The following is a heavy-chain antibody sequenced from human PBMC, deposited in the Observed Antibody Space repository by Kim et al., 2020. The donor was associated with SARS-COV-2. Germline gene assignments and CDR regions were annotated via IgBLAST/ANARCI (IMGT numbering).Heavy chain of an antibody. V-gene: IGHV4-34*01. CDR2: INHSGST. CDR1: GGSFSGYY. J-gene: IGHJ2*01. CDR3: ARGLFVDFWSGYTYWYFDL. D-gene: IGHD3-3*01. Sequence: SETLSLTCAVYGGSFSGYYWSWIRQPPGKGLEWIGEINHSGSTNYNPSLKSRVTISVDTSKNQFSLKLSSVTAADTAVYYCARGLFVDFWSGYTYWYFDLWGRGTLVTVSS.